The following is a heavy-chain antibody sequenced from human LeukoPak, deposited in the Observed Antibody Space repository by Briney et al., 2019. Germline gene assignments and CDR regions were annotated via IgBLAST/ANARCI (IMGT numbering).Heavy chain of an antibody. CDR2: IYSSGST. V-gene: IGHV4-4*08. J-gene: IGHJ3*02. CDR3: ARRNDFDI. CDR1: GCSITSYH. Sequence: PSETLSLTCTVSGCSITSYHCSWIRQPPGKGLEWIGYIYSSGSTEYKPSLKSRATISADTSKNQFSLKLTSVTAADTAIYYCARRNDFDIWGQGTMVTVSS.